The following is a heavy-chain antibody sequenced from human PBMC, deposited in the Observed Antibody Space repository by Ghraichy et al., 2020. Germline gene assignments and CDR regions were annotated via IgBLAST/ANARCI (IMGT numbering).Heavy chain of an antibody. CDR3: ARVLRFLEWVPSGGMDV. V-gene: IGHV1-8*01. CDR2: MNPNSGNT. J-gene: IGHJ6*02. Sequence: ASVKVSCKASGYTFTSYDINWVRQAPGQGLEWMGWMNPNSGNTGYAQKFQGRVTMTRNTSISTAYMELSSLRSEDTAVYYCARVLRFLEWVPSGGMDVWGQGTTVTVSS. D-gene: IGHD3-3*01. CDR1: GYTFTSYD.